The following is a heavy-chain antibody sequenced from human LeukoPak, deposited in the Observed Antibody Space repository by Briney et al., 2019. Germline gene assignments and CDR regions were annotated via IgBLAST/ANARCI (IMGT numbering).Heavy chain of an antibody. CDR3: ARVTQAVAGTFDY. CDR1: GFSFSTYA. Sequence: GGSLRLSCAASGFSFSTYAMHWVRQAPGKGLEWVAAIWFDGSNKYYADSLKGRFTISRDNSKNPLFLQMSNLRADDTALYYCARVTQAVAGTFDYWGQGTLVTVSS. CDR2: IWFDGSNK. J-gene: IGHJ4*02. D-gene: IGHD6-19*01. V-gene: IGHV3-33*01.